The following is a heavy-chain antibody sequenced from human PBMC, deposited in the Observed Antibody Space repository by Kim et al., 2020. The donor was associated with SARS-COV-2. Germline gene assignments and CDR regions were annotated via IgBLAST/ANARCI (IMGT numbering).Heavy chain of an antibody. CDR3: ARDHTVIAIGYFDY. D-gene: IGHD4-4*01. V-gene: IGHV3-20*03. J-gene: IGHJ4*02. Sequence: ADSVKGRFTISRDNAKNSLYLQMNSLRAEDTALYYCARDHTVIAIGYFDYWGQGTLVTVSS.